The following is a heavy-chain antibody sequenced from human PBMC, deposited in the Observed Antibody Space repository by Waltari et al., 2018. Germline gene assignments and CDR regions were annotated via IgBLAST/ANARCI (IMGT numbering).Heavy chain of an antibody. CDR1: GGTFSSYA. D-gene: IGHD2-15*01. Sequence: QVQLVQSGAEVKKPGSSVKVSCKASGGTFSSYAISWVRQAPGQGLEWMGRIIHIFGTANYAQNVQGRVTITADKSTSTAYMELSSLRSEDTAVYYCAREGQYCSGGSCYLLSAREYYGMDVWGQGTTVTVSS. J-gene: IGHJ6*02. V-gene: IGHV1-69*08. CDR2: IIHIFGTA. CDR3: AREGQYCSGGSCYLLSAREYYGMDV.